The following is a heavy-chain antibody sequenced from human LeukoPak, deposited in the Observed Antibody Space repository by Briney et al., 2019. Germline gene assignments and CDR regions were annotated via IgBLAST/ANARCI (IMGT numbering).Heavy chain of an antibody. CDR1: GFTFSSYG. V-gene: IGHV3-33*01. D-gene: IGHD6-13*01. CDR2: IWYDGSNK. Sequence: GRSLRLSCAASGFTFSSYGMHWARQAPGKGLEWVAVIWYDGSNKYYADSVKGRFTISRDNSKNTLYLQMNSLRAEDTAVYYCARDGGISSFSEVPFDYWGQGTLVTVSS. CDR3: ARDGGISSFSEVPFDY. J-gene: IGHJ4*02.